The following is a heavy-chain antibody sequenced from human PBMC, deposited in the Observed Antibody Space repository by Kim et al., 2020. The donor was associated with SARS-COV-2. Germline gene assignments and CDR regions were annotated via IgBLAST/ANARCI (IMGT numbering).Heavy chain of an antibody. V-gene: IGHV3-23*01. CDR2: ISGSGDDT. J-gene: IGHJ4*02. CDR1: GFTFHNYA. D-gene: IGHD6-19*01. CDR3: AKAGIVVVATPEY. Sequence: GGSLRLSCAASGFTFHNYAMSWVRQAPGKGLEWVSGISGSGDDTYYADSVKGRFTISTDNSKNTLNLQMSSLRAEDTAIYYCAKAGIVVVATPEYWGQGTLVTVSS.